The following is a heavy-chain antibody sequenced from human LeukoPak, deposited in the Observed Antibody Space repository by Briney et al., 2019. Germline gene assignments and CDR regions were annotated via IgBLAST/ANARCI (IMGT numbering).Heavy chain of an antibody. V-gene: IGHV1-18*01. Sequence: ASVKVSCKASGYTFTSYGISWVRQAPGQGLEWMGWISAYNGNTNYAQKLQGRVTMTTDTSTSTAYMELRSLRSDDTAVYYCARDSQVINWNHWIDYWGQGTLVTVSS. CDR3: ARDSQVINWNHWIDY. CDR1: GYTFTSYG. J-gene: IGHJ4*02. CDR2: ISAYNGNT. D-gene: IGHD1-1*01.